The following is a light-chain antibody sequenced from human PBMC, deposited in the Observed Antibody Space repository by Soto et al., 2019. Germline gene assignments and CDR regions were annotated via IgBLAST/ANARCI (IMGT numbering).Light chain of an antibody. V-gene: IGLV2-14*01. J-gene: IGLJ1*01. Sequence: QSVLTQPASVSGSPGQSITISCTGTSSDVGGYNYVSWYQHHPGKAPKLMIYEVSNRPSGVSYRFSGSKSGNTASLTISGLQAEDEADYYCNSYTSSSTPGVFGTGTKLTVL. CDR3: NSYTSSSTPGV. CDR1: SSDVGGYNY. CDR2: EVS.